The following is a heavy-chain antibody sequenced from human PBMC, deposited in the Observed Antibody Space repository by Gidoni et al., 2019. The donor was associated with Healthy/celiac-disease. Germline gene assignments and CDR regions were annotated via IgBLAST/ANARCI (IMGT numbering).Heavy chain of an antibody. CDR2: IKQDGSEK. V-gene: IGHV3-7*03. CDR3: ASRGG. D-gene: IGHD3-10*01. Sequence: EVQLVESGGGLVQPGGSLRLPCAASGFTFSRYWMSWVRKAPGKGLGWVANIKQDGSEKYYVDSVKGRFTISRDNAKNSLYLQMNSLRAEDTTVYYCASRGGWGQGTLVTVSS. CDR1: GFTFSRYW. J-gene: IGHJ4*02.